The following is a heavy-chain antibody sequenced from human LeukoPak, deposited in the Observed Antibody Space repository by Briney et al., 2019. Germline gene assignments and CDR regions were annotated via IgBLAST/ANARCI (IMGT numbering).Heavy chain of an antibody. J-gene: IGHJ4*02. V-gene: IGHV3-7*01. CDR1: GFMLSNYW. Sequence: GGSLRLSCAASGFMLSNYWMNWVRQAPGKGLEWVANIKPDGRDKYYLDSIKGRFTISRDNAKNSLFLQLSSLRSEDTAVYYCARDYGRWLPEGYWGQGALVTVSS. CDR3: ARDYGRWLPEGY. CDR2: IKPDGRDK. D-gene: IGHD5-24*01.